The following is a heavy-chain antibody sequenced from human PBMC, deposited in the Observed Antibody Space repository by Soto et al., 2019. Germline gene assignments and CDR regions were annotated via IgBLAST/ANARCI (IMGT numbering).Heavy chain of an antibody. V-gene: IGHV3-72*01. Sequence: EVQLVESGGGLVQPGGSLRLSCSVSGFTLSDHYIDWVRQAPGKGLEWVGRSRNQANGYSTIYAASVKGRFTTSRDDSKNLVYLQMERLRTEDTVVYYCVRDTYFSDSSSYTRCFDFWGQGALVTVSS. CDR2: SRNQANGYST. J-gene: IGHJ4*02. CDR1: GFTLSDHY. D-gene: IGHD3-22*01. CDR3: VRDTYFSDSSSYTRCFDF.